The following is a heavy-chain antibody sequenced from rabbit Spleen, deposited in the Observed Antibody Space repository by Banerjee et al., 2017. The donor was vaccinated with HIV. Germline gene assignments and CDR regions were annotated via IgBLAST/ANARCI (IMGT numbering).Heavy chain of an antibody. CDR2: IYAGSSGTT. Sequence: QSLEESGGDLVQPGGSLTLTCTASGFSFSSNYWICWVRQAPGKGLEWIACIYAGSSGTTYYASWVKGRFTISKTSSTTVTLQMTSLTAADTATYFCARDTSSSFSSYGMDLWGPGTLVTVS. J-gene: IGHJ6*01. V-gene: IGHV1S40*01. CDR1: GFSFSSNYW. D-gene: IGHD1-1*01. CDR3: ARDTSSSFSSYGMDL.